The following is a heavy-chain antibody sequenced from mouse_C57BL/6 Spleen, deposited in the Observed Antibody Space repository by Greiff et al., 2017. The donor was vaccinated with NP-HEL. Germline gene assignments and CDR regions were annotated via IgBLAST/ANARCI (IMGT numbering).Heavy chain of an antibody. D-gene: IGHD2-5*01. CDR3: ASYTNYWFAY. V-gene: IGHV1-64*01. Sequence: QVQLQQSGAELVKPGASVKLSCKASGYTFTSYWMHWVKQRPGQGLEWIGMIHPNSGSTNYNEKFKSKATLTVDKSSSTAYMQLSSLTSEDSAVYYCASYTNYWFAYWGQGTLVTVSA. J-gene: IGHJ3*01. CDR1: GYTFTSYW. CDR2: IHPNSGST.